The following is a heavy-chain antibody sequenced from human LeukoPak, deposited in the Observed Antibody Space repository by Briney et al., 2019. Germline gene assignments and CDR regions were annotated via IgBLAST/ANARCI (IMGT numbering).Heavy chain of an antibody. Sequence: GGSLRLSCAASGFTFSSYWMSWVRQAPGKGLEWVANIKQDGSEKYYVDSVKGRFTISRDNAKNLLYLQMNSLRAEDTAVYYCARKVGDSSGYYYADNWFDPWGQGTLVTVSS. V-gene: IGHV3-7*01. J-gene: IGHJ5*02. CDR3: ARKVGDSSGYYYADNWFDP. CDR1: GFTFSSYW. D-gene: IGHD3-22*01. CDR2: IKQDGSEK.